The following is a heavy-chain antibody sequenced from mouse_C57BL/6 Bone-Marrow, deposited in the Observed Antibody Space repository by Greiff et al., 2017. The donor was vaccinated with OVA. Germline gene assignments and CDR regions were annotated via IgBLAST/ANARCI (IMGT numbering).Heavy chain of an antibody. D-gene: IGHD5-5*01. CDR3: HYHYAMDY. CDR1: GFTFSDYG. CDR2: ISSGSSTI. V-gene: IGHV5-17*01. Sequence: EVHLVESGGGLVKPGGSLKLSCAASGFTFSDYGMHWVRQAPEKGLEWVAYISSGSSTIYYADTVKGRFTISRDNAENTLFLQMTSLRSEDTAMYYCHYHYAMDYWGQGTSVTVSS. J-gene: IGHJ4*01.